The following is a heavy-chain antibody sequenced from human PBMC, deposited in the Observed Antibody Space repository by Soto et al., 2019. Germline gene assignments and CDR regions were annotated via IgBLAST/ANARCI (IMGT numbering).Heavy chain of an antibody. D-gene: IGHD3-16*01. CDR3: ARGGALKPFDP. CDR2: ITPLYGTK. CDR1: GGTFSSYS. Sequence: QVQLVQSGPEVKEPGSSVKVSCKTSGGTFSSYSLNWVRQAPGQGLEWMGVITPLYGTKNYAQRFRGRVTFAADESTSTVFIDLTRATSDDTAVYFCARGGALKPFDPWGQGTLVTVSS. J-gene: IGHJ5*02. V-gene: IGHV1-69*12.